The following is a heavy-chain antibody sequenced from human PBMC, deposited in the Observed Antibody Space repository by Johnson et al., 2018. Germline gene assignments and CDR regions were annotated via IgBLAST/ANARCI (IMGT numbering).Heavy chain of an antibody. J-gene: IGHJ3*01. CDR3: VKDYYDKNGRALDF. Sequence: QVQLVESGGGVVQPGRSLRLSCAASEFSFSNYGMHWVRQPPGKGLEWVGVISYDGTMEYYVDSVKGRFIISRDNSNSTLYLEMKGLRAEDTAVYYCVKDYYDKNGRALDFWGQGTMVTVSS. CDR2: ISYDGTME. V-gene: IGHV3-30*18. CDR1: EFSFSNYG. D-gene: IGHD3-22*01.